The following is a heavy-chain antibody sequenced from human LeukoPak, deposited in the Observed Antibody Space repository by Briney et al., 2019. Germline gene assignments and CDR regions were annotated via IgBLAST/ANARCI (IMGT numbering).Heavy chain of an antibody. J-gene: IGHJ4*01. CDR1: GFTFSSYS. CDR2: ISSRASTI. V-gene: IGHV3-48*04. Sequence: PGGSLRLSCAASGFTFSSYSMNWVRQAPGKGLEWISYISSRASTIFYADSVKGRFYITRDNAKNSLYLQMNSLRAEDTAVYYCARGRGIQLKYYFDHWGHGTLVTVSS. D-gene: IGHD5-18*01. CDR3: ARGRGIQLKYYFDH.